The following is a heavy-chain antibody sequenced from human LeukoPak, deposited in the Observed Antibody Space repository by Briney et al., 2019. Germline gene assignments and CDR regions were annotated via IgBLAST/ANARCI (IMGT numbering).Heavy chain of an antibody. V-gene: IGHV4-30-2*01. D-gene: IGHD1-26*01. CDR2: IYHSGST. J-gene: IGHJ6*03. CDR3: ARQSGSYNYYYMDV. Sequence: PSETLSLTCTVSGGSISSGGYYWSWIRQPPGKGLEWIGYIYHSGSTYYNPSLKSRVTISVDRSKNQFSLKLSSVTAADTAVYYCARQSGSYNYYYMDVWGKGTTVTVSS. CDR1: GGSISSGGYY.